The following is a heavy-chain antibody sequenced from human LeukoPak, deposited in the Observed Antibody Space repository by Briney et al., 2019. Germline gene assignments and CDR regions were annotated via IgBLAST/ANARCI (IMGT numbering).Heavy chain of an antibody. J-gene: IGHJ4*02. D-gene: IGHD6-6*01. CDR2: IYYSGST. CDR3: ARAEYSSSGAFDY. Sequence: SETLSLTCTVSGGSISSSSYYWGWIRQPPGKGLEWIGSIYYSGSTYYNPSLKSRVTISVDTSKNQFSLKLSSVTAADTAVYYCARAEYSSSGAFDYWGQGTLVTVSS. V-gene: IGHV4-39*01. CDR1: GGSISSSSYY.